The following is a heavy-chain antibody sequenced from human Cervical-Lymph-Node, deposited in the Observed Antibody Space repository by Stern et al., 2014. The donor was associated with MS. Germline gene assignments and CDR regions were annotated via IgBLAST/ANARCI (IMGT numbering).Heavy chain of an antibody. V-gene: IGHV3-30*18. CDR2: ISIDGSNH. Sequence: VQLVESGGGVVQPGRSLRLSCAASGFTFSSYGMHWVRQAPGKGLEWVADISIDGSNHYYADSVKGRFAISRDNSKNTLYLQMNSLRAEDTAVYYCAKDLGGSYYHYYYGMDVWGQGTTVTVSS. D-gene: IGHD1-26*01. CDR3: AKDLGGSYYHYYYGMDV. J-gene: IGHJ6*02. CDR1: GFTFSSYG.